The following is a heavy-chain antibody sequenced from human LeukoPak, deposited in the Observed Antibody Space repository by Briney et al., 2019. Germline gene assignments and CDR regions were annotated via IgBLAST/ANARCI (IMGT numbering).Heavy chain of an antibody. CDR1: RGSIRSSSYY. D-gene: IGHD6-13*01. Sequence: PSETLSLTCTVSRGSIRSSSYYWGWIRQPPGKGLEWIGSIYYSGSTYYNPSLQSRVTISVDTSENQFSLKLSSVTAADTAVYYCARDGQQLGDAFDIWGQGTMVTVSS. CDR3: ARDGQQLGDAFDI. CDR2: IYYSGST. V-gene: IGHV4-39*07. J-gene: IGHJ3*02.